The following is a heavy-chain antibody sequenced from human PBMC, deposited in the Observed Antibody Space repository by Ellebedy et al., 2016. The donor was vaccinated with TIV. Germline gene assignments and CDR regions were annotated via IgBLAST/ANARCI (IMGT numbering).Heavy chain of an antibody. CDR2: ITASGGNT. CDR3: AKDPTPYHASGSYYNTNDY. D-gene: IGHD3-10*01. V-gene: IGHV3-23*01. Sequence: GESLKISCAASGFTFSTYAMSWVRQAPGMGLEWVSAITASGGNTYYADSVKGRFTISRDNSKNTLYLQMNSLRAEDTAVYYCAKDPTPYHASGSYYNTNDYWGQGTLVTVSS. CDR1: GFTFSTYA. J-gene: IGHJ4*02.